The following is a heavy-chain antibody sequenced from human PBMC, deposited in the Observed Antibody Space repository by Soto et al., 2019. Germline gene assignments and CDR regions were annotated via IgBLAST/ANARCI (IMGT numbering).Heavy chain of an antibody. CDR2: ISWKTGSI. D-gene: IGHD6-25*01. CDR1: GFTFNDYT. CDR3: AKDMGVDGYNNYFDC. V-gene: IGHV3-9*01. J-gene: IGHJ4*02. Sequence: GGSLSLSCAASGFTFNDYTMHWVRQVPGKGLEWVSGISWKTGSIGYADSVKGRFTISRDNAKNSLYLQMNSLRTEDTALYYCAKDMGVDGYNNYFDCWGQGTMVTVSS.